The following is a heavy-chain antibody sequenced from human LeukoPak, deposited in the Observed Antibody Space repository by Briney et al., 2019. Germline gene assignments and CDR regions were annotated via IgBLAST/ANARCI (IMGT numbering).Heavy chain of an antibody. J-gene: IGHJ5*02. CDR3: AREPSPDYYGSGSYSEGWFDP. D-gene: IGHD3-10*01. V-gene: IGHV4-59*01. CDR2: VYYSGST. CDR1: GGSISSYY. Sequence: SDTLSLTCTVSGGSISSYYWSWIRQPPGRCLEGIWYVYYSGSTNYNPSLKSRVTISVDTSKNQFSLELSSVTAADTAVYYCAREPSPDYYGSGSYSEGWFDPWGQGTLVTVSS.